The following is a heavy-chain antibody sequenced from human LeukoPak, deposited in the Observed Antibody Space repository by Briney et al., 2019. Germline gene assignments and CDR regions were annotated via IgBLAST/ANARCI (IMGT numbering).Heavy chain of an antibody. V-gene: IGHV6-1*01. CDR2: TYYRSKWYY. J-gene: IGHJ4*02. D-gene: IGHD4-23*01. Sequence: SQTLSLTCAISGDSVSSNSAAWNWIRQSPSRGLEWLGKTYYRSKWYYDYAVSVKSRITINPDTAKNQFSLQLNSVPPEDTAVYYCARMTTVVTRAYDYWGQGTLVTVSS. CDR3: ARMTTVVTRAYDY. CDR1: GDSVSSNSAA.